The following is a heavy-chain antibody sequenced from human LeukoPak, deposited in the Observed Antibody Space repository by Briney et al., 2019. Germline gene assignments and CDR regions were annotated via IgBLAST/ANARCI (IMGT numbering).Heavy chain of an antibody. D-gene: IGHD3-16*01. CDR3: ANTRAPYFDY. Sequence: GGSLRLSCAASGFTFSNYAISWVRQAPGKGLEWVSLISNSGGSTYYAESVKGRFTISRDNPKNTLYLQMNSLRAEDTAVYHCANTRAPYFDYWGQGTLVTVSS. CDR2: ISNSGGST. V-gene: IGHV3-23*01. J-gene: IGHJ4*02. CDR1: GFTFSNYA.